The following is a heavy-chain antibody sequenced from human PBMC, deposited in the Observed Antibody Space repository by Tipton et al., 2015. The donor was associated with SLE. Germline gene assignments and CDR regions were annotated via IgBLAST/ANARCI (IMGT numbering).Heavy chain of an antibody. V-gene: IGHV4-39*01. CDR3: ARHARNGFNFDI. D-gene: IGHD3-3*01. Sequence: TLSLTCTVSGGSITSYNQYWGWIRQPPGQRLVYMASRYHSGGTSSTPSLKSRITISVDTSKNQFSLKLNTVTAADTAVFYCARHARNGFNFDIWGQGTMVTVSS. CDR2: RYHSGGT. CDR1: GGSITSYNQY. J-gene: IGHJ3*02.